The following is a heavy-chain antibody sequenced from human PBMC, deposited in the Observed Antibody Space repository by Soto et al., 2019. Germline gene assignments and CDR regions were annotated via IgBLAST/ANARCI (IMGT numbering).Heavy chain of an antibody. D-gene: IGHD1-26*01. V-gene: IGHV3-33*01. CDR1: GFSFNTHG. CDR3: TRAAIKGELLDY. J-gene: IGHJ4*02. Sequence: QVQLVESGGGVVQPGRSLRLSCAASGFSFNTHGMHWVRQAPGKGLEWVALIWHDGSNKAYADSVKGRFTISRDISKNTLNLQMNSLRVEDTAVYYCTRAAIKGELLDYWGQGTQVTVSS. CDR2: IWHDGSNK.